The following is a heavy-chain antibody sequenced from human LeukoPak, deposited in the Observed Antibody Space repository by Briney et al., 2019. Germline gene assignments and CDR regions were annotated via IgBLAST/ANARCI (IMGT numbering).Heavy chain of an antibody. J-gene: IGHJ4*02. Sequence: KSSETLSLTCTVSGGSISSYYWSWIRQPPGKGLEWIGYIYYSGSTKFNPSLKSRVTISVDTSKNQFSLKLSSVTAADTAVYYCARGGGVTYYDSTGYLWYFDYWGQGTLVTVSS. CDR2: IYYSGST. D-gene: IGHD3-22*01. V-gene: IGHV4-59*01. CDR3: ARGGGVTYYDSTGYLWYFDY. CDR1: GGSISSYY.